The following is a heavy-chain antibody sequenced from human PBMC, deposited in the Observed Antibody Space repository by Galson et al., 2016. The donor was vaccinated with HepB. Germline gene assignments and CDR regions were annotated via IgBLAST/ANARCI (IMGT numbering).Heavy chain of an antibody. V-gene: IGHV1-8*01. Sequence: SVKVSCKASGYSFSSYGVSWVRQVPGQGLEWMGWMYPRDGGSGSIQTFQGRVTLTRDTSTSTAYMELSRLTSDDSAIYFCTRARGSCFGVVPDYWGPGTLVSVSS. J-gene: IGHJ4*02. CDR1: GYSFSSYG. CDR2: MYPRDGGS. D-gene: IGHD3-3*01. CDR3: TRARGSCFGVVPDY.